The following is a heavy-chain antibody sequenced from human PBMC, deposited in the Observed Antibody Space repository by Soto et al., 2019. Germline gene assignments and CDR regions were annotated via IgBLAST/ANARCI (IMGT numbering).Heavy chain of an antibody. Sequence: GGSLRLSCAASGFTFSSYAMSWVRQAPGKGLEWVSAISGSGGSTYYADSVKGRFTISRDNSKNTLYLQMNSLRAEDTAVYYCAKESKGRYCSSTSCPYWGQGTLVTSPQ. CDR1: GFTFSSYA. CDR2: ISGSGGST. CDR3: AKESKGRYCSSTSCPY. D-gene: IGHD2-2*01. J-gene: IGHJ4*02. V-gene: IGHV3-23*01.